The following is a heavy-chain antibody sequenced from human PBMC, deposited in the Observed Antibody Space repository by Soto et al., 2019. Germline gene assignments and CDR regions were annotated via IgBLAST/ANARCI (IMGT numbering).Heavy chain of an antibody. CDR3: ARPSRGPPYNYAMDV. D-gene: IGHD3-16*01. J-gene: IGHJ6*02. CDR1: GGSISSSSYY. V-gene: IGHV4-39*01. CDR2: VYYSGST. Sequence: LSLTCTVSGGSISSSSYYWGWIRQPPGKGLEWIGSVYYSGSTYCNPSLKSRVTISVDTSKNQFSLKLSSVTAADTAVYYCARPSRGPPYNYAMDVCGQGATVTV.